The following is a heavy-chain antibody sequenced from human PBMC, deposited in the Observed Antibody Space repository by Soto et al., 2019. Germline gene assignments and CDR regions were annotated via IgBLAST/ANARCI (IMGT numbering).Heavy chain of an antibody. CDR2: ISCDASHI. D-gene: IGHD3-10*01. CDR3: AKDQSTGEIDY. J-gene: IGHJ4*02. V-gene: IGHV3-21*01. CDR1: GFSFSSYS. Sequence: GGSLRLSCAASGFSFSSYSMNWVRQAPGKGLEWVSSISCDASHINYADSVKGRFTISRENAKNTLYVQMNSLRPEGTAVYYCAKDQSTGEIDYWGQGTLVTVSS.